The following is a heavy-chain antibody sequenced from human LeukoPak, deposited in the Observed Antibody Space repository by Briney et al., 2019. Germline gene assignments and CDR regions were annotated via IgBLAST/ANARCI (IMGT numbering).Heavy chain of an antibody. CDR3: AKYGWPKYYYYGMDV. CDR1: GFTFSSYA. V-gene: IGHV3-23*01. CDR2: ISGSGGST. D-gene: IGHD6-19*01. J-gene: IGHJ6*02. Sequence: QTGGSLRLSCAASGFTFSSYAMSWVRQAPGKGPEWVSAISGSGGSTYYADSVKGRFTISRDNSKNTLYLQMNSLRAEDTAVYYCAKYGWPKYYYYGMDVWGQGTTVTVSS.